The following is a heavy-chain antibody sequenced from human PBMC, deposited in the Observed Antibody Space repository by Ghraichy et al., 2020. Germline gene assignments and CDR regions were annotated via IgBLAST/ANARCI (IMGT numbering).Heavy chain of an antibody. CDR3: CTDRGLAGRQSYFQGMDV. D-gene: IGHD3-10*01. CDR2: IKRKTDGETT. Sequence: GGSLRLSCAASGFTFTNAWMSWVRQAPGKGLEWVGRIKRKTDGETTDYAAPVKGRITISREDSKNTLYLQMNNLKSDDSAVYYCCTDRGLAGRQSYFQGMDVWGQGITVTVAS. J-gene: IGHJ6*02. V-gene: IGHV3-15*01. CDR1: GFTFTNAW.